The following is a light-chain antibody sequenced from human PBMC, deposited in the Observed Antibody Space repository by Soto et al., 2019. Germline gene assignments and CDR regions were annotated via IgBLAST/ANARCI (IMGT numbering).Light chain of an antibody. V-gene: IGKV3-15*01. CDR3: QQYNNWFSIT. J-gene: IGKJ5*01. Sequence: EIVMTQSPATLSVSPGERATLSCRASRSVRGNLAWYQHKPGQAPRLLIYGASTRANGIPARFSGSGSGAEFTLTISSPQSEDSAVYYCQQYNNWFSITFGQGTRLEIK. CDR2: GAS. CDR1: RSVRGN.